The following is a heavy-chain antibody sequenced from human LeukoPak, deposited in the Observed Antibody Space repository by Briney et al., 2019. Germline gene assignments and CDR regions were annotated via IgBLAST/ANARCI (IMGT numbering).Heavy chain of an antibody. CDR1: GGSISSRGYY. Sequence: PSQTLSLTCTVSGGSISSRGYYWNWIRQHPGEGLEWIGYIYYSGSNQYNPSLKSRLTISVDTSKNQFSLTLFSVTAADTAVYYCARMGRFNWNDEDHWGQGTLVTVSS. D-gene: IGHD1-20*01. CDR3: ARMGRFNWNDEDH. J-gene: IGHJ4*02. V-gene: IGHV4-31*03. CDR2: IYYSGSN.